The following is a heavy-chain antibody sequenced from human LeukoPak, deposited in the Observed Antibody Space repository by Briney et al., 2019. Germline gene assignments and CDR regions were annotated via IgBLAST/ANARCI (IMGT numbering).Heavy chain of an antibody. Sequence: GGSLRLSCAASGFTFSTYAMSWVRQAPGKGLEWVSAISGSGGSTYYAESARGRFTISRENSKNTLYLQMNSLRAEDTAVYYCAKARGSYNSGSYDYWGQGTLVTVSS. CDR1: GFTFSTYA. D-gene: IGHD3-10*01. CDR2: ISGSGGST. V-gene: IGHV3-23*01. J-gene: IGHJ4*02. CDR3: AKARGSYNSGSYDY.